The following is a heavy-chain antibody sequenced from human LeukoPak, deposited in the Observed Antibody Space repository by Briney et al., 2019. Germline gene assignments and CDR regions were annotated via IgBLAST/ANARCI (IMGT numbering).Heavy chain of an antibody. D-gene: IGHD3-10*01. V-gene: IGHV1-69*05. CDR2: IIPIFGTA. CDR1: GGTFSSYA. Sequence: SVKVSCKASGGTFSSYAISWVRQAPGQGLEWMGRIIPIFGTANYAQKFQGRVTITTVESTSTAYMELSSLRSEDTAVYYCARGLLWFGIPYYFDYWGQGTLVTVSS. CDR3: ARGLLWFGIPYYFDY. J-gene: IGHJ4*02.